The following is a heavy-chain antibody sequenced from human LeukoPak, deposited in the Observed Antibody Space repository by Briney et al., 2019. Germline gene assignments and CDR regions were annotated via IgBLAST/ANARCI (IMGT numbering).Heavy chain of an antibody. CDR1: GFTFSRYS. CDR3: AKTIKLEYSGSCDY. CDR2: ISPCSTSI. D-gene: IGHD6-13*01. Sequence: GGSLRLSCAASGFTFSRYSMNWVRQAPGKGLEWISYISPCSTSIHYADSVKGRFTISRDNAKNSLYLQMNNLRDEDTAVYYCAKTIKLEYSGSCDYWGQGSLVTVSS. J-gene: IGHJ4*02. V-gene: IGHV3-48*02.